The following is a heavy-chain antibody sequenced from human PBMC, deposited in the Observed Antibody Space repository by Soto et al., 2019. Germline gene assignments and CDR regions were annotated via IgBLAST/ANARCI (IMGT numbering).Heavy chain of an antibody. Sequence: GGSLRLSCAASGFTFSSYAMHWVRQAPGKGLEYVSAISSNGGSTYYANSVKGRFTISRDNSKNTLYLQMGSLRAEDMAVYYCARGAAGYCSGGSCHHTGWYFDLWGRGTLVTVSS. J-gene: IGHJ2*01. V-gene: IGHV3-64*01. CDR2: ISSNGGST. CDR3: ARGAAGYCSGGSCHHTGWYFDL. D-gene: IGHD2-15*01. CDR1: GFTFSSYA.